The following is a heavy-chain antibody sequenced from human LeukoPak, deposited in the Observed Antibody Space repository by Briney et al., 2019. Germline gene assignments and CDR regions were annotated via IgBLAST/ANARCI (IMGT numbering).Heavy chain of an antibody. CDR2: ISSLSNYI. D-gene: IGHD6-19*01. CDR3: AGGGENSGFDY. CDR1: RFTFTNYS. V-gene: IGHV3-21*01. J-gene: IGHJ4*02. Sequence: GGSLRLSCAASRFTFTNYSMNCVRQAPGKGLEWVSSISSLSNYIYYADSVKGRFTISRDNAKNSLYLQMNSLRAEDTALYYCAGGGENSGFDYWGQGTLVIVPS.